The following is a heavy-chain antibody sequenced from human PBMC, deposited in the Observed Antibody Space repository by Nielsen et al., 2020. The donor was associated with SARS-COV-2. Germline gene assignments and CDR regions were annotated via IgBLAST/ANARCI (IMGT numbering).Heavy chain of an antibody. Sequence: SETLSLTCTVSGGSISSYYWSWIRQSPGKGLEWIGYISYSGSTNYNPSLSSRVTISLDMSREQFSLNLSSVTAADTAVYYCALGGNWFDPWGQGTLVTVSS. V-gene: IGHV4-59*08. CDR1: GGSISSYY. J-gene: IGHJ5*02. CDR2: ISYSGST. CDR3: ALGGNWFDP.